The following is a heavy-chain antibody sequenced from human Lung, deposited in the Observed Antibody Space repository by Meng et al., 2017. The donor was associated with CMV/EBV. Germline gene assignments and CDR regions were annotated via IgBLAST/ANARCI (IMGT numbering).Heavy chain of an antibody. Sequence: GESLKISCAGSGFTFNSFEMNWVRQVPGEGLEWVSYISSSGGDRRYADSVKGRFTISRDNAKNSLYLQMNSLRAEDTAVYYCARDSGDPSVVTPEDSAFDIWGQGTXVTVSS. CDR3: ARDSGDPSVVTPEDSAFDI. V-gene: IGHV3-48*03. CDR2: ISSSGGDR. CDR1: GFTFNSFE. D-gene: IGHD4-23*01. J-gene: IGHJ3*02.